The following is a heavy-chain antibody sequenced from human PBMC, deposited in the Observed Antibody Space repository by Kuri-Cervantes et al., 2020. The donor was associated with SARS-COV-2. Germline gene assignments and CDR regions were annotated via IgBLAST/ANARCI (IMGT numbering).Heavy chain of an antibody. J-gene: IGHJ5*02. V-gene: IGHV1-2*02. CDR2: INPNSGGT. CDR1: GYTFTGYY. D-gene: IGHD6-6*01. Sequence: ASVKVSCKASGYTFTGYYMHWVRQAPGQGLEWMGWINPNSGGTNYAQKFQGRVTMTRDTSISTAYMELSRLRSDDTAVYYCASGSSIAALGGWFGPWGQGTLVTVSS. CDR3: ASGSSIAALGGWFGP.